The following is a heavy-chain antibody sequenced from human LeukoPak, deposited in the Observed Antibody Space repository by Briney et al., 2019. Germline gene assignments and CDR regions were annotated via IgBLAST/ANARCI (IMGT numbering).Heavy chain of an antibody. CDR2: INPNSGGT. Sequence: ASVKVSCKASGYTFTGYYIHWVRQAPGQGLEWMGWINPNSGGTNYAQKFRGRVTMTRDTSISTAYMELNWLTSDDTAVYYCARAPGSVSPWGQGTLVTVSS. CDR1: GYTFTGYY. CDR3: ARAPGSVSP. V-gene: IGHV1-2*02. J-gene: IGHJ5*02. D-gene: IGHD1-26*01.